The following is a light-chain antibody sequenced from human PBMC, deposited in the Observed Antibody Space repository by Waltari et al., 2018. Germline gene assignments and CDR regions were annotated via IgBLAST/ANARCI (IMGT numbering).Light chain of an antibody. Sequence: DVQMTQSPSTLSASVGDRVTITCRASKSISNWLAWYQQKAGKAPKLLIYKASNLEGGVPSRFSGSGSGREFTLTISSLQPEDFAAYYCQQYNSNSKTFGQGTKVEIE. CDR3: QQYNSNSKT. CDR1: KSISNW. CDR2: KAS. V-gene: IGKV1-5*03. J-gene: IGKJ1*01.